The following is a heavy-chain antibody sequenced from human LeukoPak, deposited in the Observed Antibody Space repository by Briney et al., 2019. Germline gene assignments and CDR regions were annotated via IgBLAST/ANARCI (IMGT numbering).Heavy chain of an antibody. CDR3: ARTYDSSGSDAFDI. V-gene: IGHV3-11*04. Sequence: PGGSLRLSCAASGFTFSDYYVSWIRQAPGKGLEWVSYISSSGSTIYYADSVKGRFTISRDNAKNSLYLQMNSLRAEDTAVYYCARTYDSSGSDAFDIWGQGTMVTVSS. CDR2: ISSSGSTI. CDR1: GFTFSDYY. D-gene: IGHD3-22*01. J-gene: IGHJ3*02.